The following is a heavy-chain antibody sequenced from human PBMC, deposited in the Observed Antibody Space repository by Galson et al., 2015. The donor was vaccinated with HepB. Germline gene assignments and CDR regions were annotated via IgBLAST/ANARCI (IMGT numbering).Heavy chain of an antibody. CDR1: GFNFNSYS. J-gene: IGHJ6*02. CDR3: VRDGKYFNGMDA. D-gene: IGHD2/OR15-2a*01. V-gene: IGHV3-48*02. CDR2: ISGTSGTI. Sequence: SLRLSCAASGFNFNSYSMNWVRQAPGKGPEWLSYISGTSGTIYNADSVTGRFTISRDNAKNLLYLQMNSLRDEDTAVYYCVRDGKYFNGMDAWAKGPRSQSL.